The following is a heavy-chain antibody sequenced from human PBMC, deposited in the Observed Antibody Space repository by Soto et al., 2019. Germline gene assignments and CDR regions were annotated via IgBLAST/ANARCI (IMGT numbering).Heavy chain of an antibody. V-gene: IGHV1-3*01. Sequence: ASVKVSFTASGYTFTSYALHWVRQAPGQRLEWMGWINAGNGNTKYSQKFQGRVTITRDASASTAYMELSSLRSEDTAVYYCARGPLLWGDVWGQGTTVTVSS. J-gene: IGHJ6*02. CDR3: ARGPLLWGDV. D-gene: IGHD3-10*01. CDR2: INAGNGNT. CDR1: GYTFTSYA.